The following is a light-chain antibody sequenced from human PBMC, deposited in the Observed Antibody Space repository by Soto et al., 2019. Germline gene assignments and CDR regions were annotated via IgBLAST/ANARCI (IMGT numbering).Light chain of an antibody. J-gene: IGLJ1*01. CDR2: EVS. Sequence: QSALTQPASVSGSPGQSITISCTGTSSDVGGYKYVSWYQQHPGKAPKLMIYEVSNRPSGVSNRFSGSKSGNTASLTISGLHAEYEADYYCSSYTSSSTLDVFGTGTKVTVL. CDR3: SSYTSSSTLDV. V-gene: IGLV2-14*01. CDR1: SSDVGGYKY.